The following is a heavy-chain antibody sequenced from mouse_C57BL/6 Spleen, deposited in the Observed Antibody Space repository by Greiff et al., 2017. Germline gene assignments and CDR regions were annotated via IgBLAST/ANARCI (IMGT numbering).Heavy chain of an antibody. V-gene: IGHV1-69*01. CDR2: IDPSASYT. CDR1: GYTFTSYW. J-gene: IGHJ2*01. CDR3: ARWVVATDYFDY. D-gene: IGHD1-1*01. Sequence: QVQLQQPGAELVMPGASVKLSCKASGYTFTSYWMHWVKQRPGQGLEWIGEIDPSASYTNYNQKFKGKSTLTVDKSSSTAYMQLSSLTSEDSAVYYCARWVVATDYFDYWGQGTTLTVSS.